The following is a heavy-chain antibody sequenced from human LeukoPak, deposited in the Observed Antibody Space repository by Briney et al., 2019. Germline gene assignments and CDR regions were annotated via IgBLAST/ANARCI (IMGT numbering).Heavy chain of an antibody. CDR2: ISSSSSYI. Sequence: PGGSLRLSCAASGFTFNSYDMHWVRQAPGEGLEWVSSISSSSSYIYYADSVKGRFTISRDNAKNSLYLQMNSLRAEDTAVYYCAREDRDYYYMDVWGKGTTVTVSS. CDR1: GFTFNSYD. J-gene: IGHJ6*03. CDR3: AREDRDYYYMDV. V-gene: IGHV3-21*01.